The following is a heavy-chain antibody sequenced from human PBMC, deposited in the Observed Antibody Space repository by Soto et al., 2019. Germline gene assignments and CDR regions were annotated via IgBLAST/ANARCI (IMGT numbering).Heavy chain of an antibody. J-gene: IGHJ6*02. CDR2: IGGSGGST. Sequence: EVQLLESGGGLVQPGGSLRLSCAASGFTFSKSAMSWVRQAPGKGLEWVSGIGGSGGSTYYADSVKGRFTISRDNSKKTLYLQMNSLRAEDTAVYYCANKFLELLIPSDMDVWGQGTTVTVSS. V-gene: IGHV3-23*01. D-gene: IGHD3-3*01. CDR3: ANKFLELLIPSDMDV. CDR1: GFTFSKSA.